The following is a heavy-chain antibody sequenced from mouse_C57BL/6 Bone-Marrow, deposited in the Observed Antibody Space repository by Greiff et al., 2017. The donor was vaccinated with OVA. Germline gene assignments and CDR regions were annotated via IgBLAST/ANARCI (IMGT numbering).Heavy chain of an antibody. CDR3: ARGDGSSYRFDY. CDR2: INPNNGGT. V-gene: IGHV1-26*01. CDR1: GYTFTDYY. D-gene: IGHD1-1*01. J-gene: IGHJ2*01. Sequence: EVQLQQSGPELVKPGASVKISCKASGYTFTDYYMNWVKQSHGKSLEWIGDINPNNGGTSYNQKFKGKATLTVDKSSSTAYMELRSLTSDDSAVYYCARGDGSSYRFDYWGQGTTLTVSS.